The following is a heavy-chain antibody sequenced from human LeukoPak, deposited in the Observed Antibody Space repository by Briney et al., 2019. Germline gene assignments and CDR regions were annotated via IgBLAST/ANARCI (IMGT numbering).Heavy chain of an antibody. V-gene: IGHV1-8*01. D-gene: IGHD3-22*01. CDR2: MNPNSGNT. CDR3: ARGRSDYEDSGMDV. J-gene: IGHJ6*02. Sequence: ASVKVSYKASGYTFTSYDINWVRQATGQGLEWMGWMNPNSGNTGYAQKFQGRVTMTRNTSISTAYMELSSLRSEDTAVYYCARGRSDYEDSGMDVWGQGTTVTVSS. CDR1: GYTFTSYD.